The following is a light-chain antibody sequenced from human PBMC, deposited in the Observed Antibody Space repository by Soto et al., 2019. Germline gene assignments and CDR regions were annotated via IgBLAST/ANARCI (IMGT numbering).Light chain of an antibody. CDR3: QTWGTGSVV. V-gene: IGLV4-69*01. J-gene: IGLJ2*01. CDR2: LNCDGSH. CDR1: SGHSSYA. Sequence: QPVLTQSPSNSPSLGASVKLTCTLSSGHSSYAIAWHQQQPEKGPRYLMKLNCDGSHSKGDGIPDRFSGSSSGAERYLTISSLQSEDEADYYCQTWGTGSVVFGGGTKLTFL.